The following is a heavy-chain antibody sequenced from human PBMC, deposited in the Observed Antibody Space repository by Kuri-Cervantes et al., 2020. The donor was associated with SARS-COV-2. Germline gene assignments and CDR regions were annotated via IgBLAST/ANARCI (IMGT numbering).Heavy chain of an antibody. J-gene: IGHJ6*03. CDR1: GFTFGIYN. Sequence: GGSLRPSCAASGFTFGIYNMNGVRQAQGKGLGWVAYIISTASTKQYGDSVKGRFTISRDNAKNLLYLQMNSLRAEDTAVYYCARDTAGYSYGYIIDLTDPYYYYMDVWGKGTTVTVSS. V-gene: IGHV3-48*01. CDR2: IISTASTK. CDR3: ARDTAGYSYGYIIDLTDPYYYYMDV. D-gene: IGHD5-18*01.